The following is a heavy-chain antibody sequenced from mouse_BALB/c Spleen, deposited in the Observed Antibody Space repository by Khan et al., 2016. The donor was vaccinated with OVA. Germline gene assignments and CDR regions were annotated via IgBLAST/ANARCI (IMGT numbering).Heavy chain of an antibody. CDR1: GYSITSDYA. CDR3: ARDGSRYNYAMDY. CDR2: ISYSGRT. J-gene: IGHJ4*01. Sequence: VQLKQSGPGLVKPSQTLSLTCTVTGYSITSDYAWNWIRQFPGNKLEWMGYISYSGRTNYNPALKSRISITRDTSKNQFFLQLNSVTTDDTATYYCARDGSRYNYAMDYWGQGTSVTVSS. D-gene: IGHD2-3*01. V-gene: IGHV3-2*02.